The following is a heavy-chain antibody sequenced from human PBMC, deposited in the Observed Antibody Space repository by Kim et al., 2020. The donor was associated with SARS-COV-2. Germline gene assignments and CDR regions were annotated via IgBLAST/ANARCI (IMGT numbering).Heavy chain of an antibody. CDR2: INTNTGNP. D-gene: IGHD6-19*01. Sequence: ASVKVSCKASGYTFTSYAMNWVRQAPGQGLEWMGWINTNTGNPTYAQGFTGRFVFSLDTSVSTAYLQISSLKAEDTAVYYCARPTYAGSVAARPWYYYGMDVWGQGTTVTVSS. CDR3: ARPTYAGSVAARPWYYYGMDV. CDR1: GYTFTSYA. J-gene: IGHJ6*02. V-gene: IGHV7-4-1*02.